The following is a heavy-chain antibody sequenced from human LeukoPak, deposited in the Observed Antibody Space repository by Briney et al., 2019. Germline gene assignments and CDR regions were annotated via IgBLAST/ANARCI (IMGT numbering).Heavy chain of an antibody. Sequence: SETLSLTCTVSGGSISSSSYYWGWIRQSPGKGLEWIGNIYYSGSTYYNPSLKSRVTISVDTSENQFSLKLNSVTAADTAVYYCARRLVGTLDYWGQGTLVTVSS. D-gene: IGHD2/OR15-2a*01. V-gene: IGHV4-39*01. CDR3: ARRLVGTLDY. CDR2: IYYSGST. J-gene: IGHJ4*02. CDR1: GGSISSSSYY.